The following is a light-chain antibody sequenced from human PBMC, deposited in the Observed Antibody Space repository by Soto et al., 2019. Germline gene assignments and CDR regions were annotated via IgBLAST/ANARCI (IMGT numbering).Light chain of an antibody. V-gene: IGKV1-39*01. Sequence: DFEMTEYLSCLCAFVGDRVTLSCRASQSVGTFLSWYQQKAGAAPKLLVYAASNLEIGVPSRFSGSGSGTDFTLSISGLQPEDLATYFCQQNYNKAITFGQGTRLEIK. CDR1: QSVGTF. CDR2: AAS. J-gene: IGKJ5*01. CDR3: QQNYNKAIT.